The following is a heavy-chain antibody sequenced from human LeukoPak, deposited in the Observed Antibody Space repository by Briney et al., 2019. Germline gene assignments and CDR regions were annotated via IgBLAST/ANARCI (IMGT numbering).Heavy chain of an antibody. J-gene: IGHJ4*02. D-gene: IGHD6-19*01. V-gene: IGHV3-74*01. CDR3: ARVSVYRSSGWLRYFDY. CDR1: VFTFSSYW. Sequence: PGGSLRLSCAASVFTFSSYWMHWVRQAPGKGLVWVSRINSDGSSTSYADSVKGRFTISRDNAKNTLYLQMNSVRAEDTAVYYCARVSVYRSSGWLRYFDYWGQGTLVTVSS. CDR2: INSDGSST.